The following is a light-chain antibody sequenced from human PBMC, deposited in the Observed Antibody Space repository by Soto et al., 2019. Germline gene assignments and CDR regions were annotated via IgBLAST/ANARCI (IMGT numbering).Light chain of an antibody. J-gene: IGLJ2*01. V-gene: IGLV1-40*01. CDR3: QSYDSSLSAVV. Sequence: QSVLTQPPSVSGAPGPRVTISCTGSSSNIGAGYGVHWYQQLPGTAPKLLIYDDDNRPSGVPDRFSGSRSGTSASLAITGLQAEDEADYYCQSYDSSLSAVVFGGGTKLTVL. CDR1: SSNIGAGYG. CDR2: DDD.